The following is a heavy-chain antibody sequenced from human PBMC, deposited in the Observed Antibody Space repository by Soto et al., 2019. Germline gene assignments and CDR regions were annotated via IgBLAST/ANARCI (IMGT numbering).Heavy chain of an antibody. CDR3: ALAVDGNVDGAGYYYYGMRV. V-gene: IGHV1-3*01. CDR2: INAGNGNT. D-gene: IGHD6-19*01. J-gene: IGHJ6*02. CDR1: GYTFTIYA. Sequence: QVQLVQSGSEGQKPGASVKVSCKASGYTFTIYAMHWVRQAPGQRLAWMGWINAGNGNTKYSQTFPGRVTITRDTTASPAYMELSSLRSEDTAVYYCALAVDGNVDGAGYYYYGMRVWCQGTTVTVS.